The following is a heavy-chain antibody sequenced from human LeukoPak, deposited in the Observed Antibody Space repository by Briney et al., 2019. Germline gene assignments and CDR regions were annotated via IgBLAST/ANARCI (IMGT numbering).Heavy chain of an antibody. Sequence: SETLSPTCAVYGGSFSGYYWSWIRQPPAKGLEWIGEINHSGSTSYNPSLKSRVTISVDTSKNQFSLKLSSVTAADTAVYYCARIEGAHYDILTGYPDYWGQGTLVTVSS. CDR1: GGSFSGYY. CDR3: ARIEGAHYDILTGYPDY. D-gene: IGHD3-9*01. V-gene: IGHV4-34*01. CDR2: INHSGST. J-gene: IGHJ4*02.